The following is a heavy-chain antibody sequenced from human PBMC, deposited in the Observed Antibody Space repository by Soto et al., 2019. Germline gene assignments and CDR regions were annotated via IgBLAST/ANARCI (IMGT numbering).Heavy chain of an antibody. CDR1: GYTFTSYA. J-gene: IGHJ6*02. CDR2: INPNSGGT. V-gene: IGHV1-2*02. CDR3: ARVGDTAMVIWGMDV. D-gene: IGHD5-18*01. Sequence: ASVKVSCKASGYTFTSYAMHWVRQTPGQGLEWMGWINPNSGGTNYAQKFQGRVTMTRETSINTAYMELSRLRSDDTAVYYCARVGDTAMVIWGMDVWGQGTTVTVSS.